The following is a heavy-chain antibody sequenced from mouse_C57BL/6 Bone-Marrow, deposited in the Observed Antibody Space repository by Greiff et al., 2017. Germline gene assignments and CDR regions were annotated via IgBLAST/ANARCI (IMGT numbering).Heavy chain of an antibody. V-gene: IGHV1-69*01. CDR1: GYTFTSYW. Sequence: VQLQQPGAELVMPGASVKLSCKASGYTFTSYWMHWVKQRPGQGLEWIGEIDPSDSYTNYNQKFKGKSTLTVDKSSSTAYMQLSSLTSEDSAVYYCATTVPFAYWGQGTLVTVSA. CDR2: IDPSDSYT. D-gene: IGHD1-1*01. J-gene: IGHJ3*01. CDR3: ATTVPFAY.